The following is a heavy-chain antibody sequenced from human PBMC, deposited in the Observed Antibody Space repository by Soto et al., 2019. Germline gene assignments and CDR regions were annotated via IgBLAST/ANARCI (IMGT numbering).Heavy chain of an antibody. CDR3: ARGGGYSYGTNDAFDI. V-gene: IGHV3-30*03. CDR2: ISDDGSNK. J-gene: IGHJ3*02. CDR1: GFTFKTYG. Sequence: PGGSLRLSCAASGFTFKTYGMHWVRQAPGKGLEWVAVISDDGSNKYNIASVEGRFTISRDNSKNTLSLQMNSLRDEDTAVYYCARGGGYSYGTNDAFDIWGQGT. D-gene: IGHD5-18*01.